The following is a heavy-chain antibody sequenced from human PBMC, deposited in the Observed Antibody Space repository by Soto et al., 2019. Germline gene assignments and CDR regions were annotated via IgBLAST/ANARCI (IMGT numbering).Heavy chain of an antibody. CDR1: GFTFSNYL. CDR2: INPDATTI. Sequence: PGGSLRLSCATSGFTFSNYLIHWVRQAPGEGLVWVSRINPDATTINYADSVKGRFTVSRDNAKNTLYLQMNSLRAEDTAVYYCATAGSYRFDHWGQGTLVTVSS. D-gene: IGHD3-10*01. CDR3: ATAGSYRFDH. V-gene: IGHV3-74*01. J-gene: IGHJ4*02.